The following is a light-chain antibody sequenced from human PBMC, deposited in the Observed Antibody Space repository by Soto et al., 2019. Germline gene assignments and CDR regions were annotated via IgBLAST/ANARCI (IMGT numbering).Light chain of an antibody. V-gene: IGLV2-14*01. CDR3: VSYATSTTLYV. CDR1: SSDVGSFNY. CDR2: EVT. Sequence: LTQPASVSGSPGQSITISCTATSSDVGSFNYVSWYQHHPGKAPKLMICEVTSRPSGVSNRFSGSKSGNTASLTISGLQAEDEADYYCVSYATSTTLYVFGSGTKVTVL. J-gene: IGLJ1*01.